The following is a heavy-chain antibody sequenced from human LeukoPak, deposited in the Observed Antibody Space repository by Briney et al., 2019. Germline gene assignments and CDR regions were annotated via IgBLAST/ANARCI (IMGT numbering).Heavy chain of an antibody. D-gene: IGHD2-2*02. CDR2: ISGSGGST. CDR1: GFTFSSYA. V-gene: IGHV3-23*01. J-gene: IGHJ5*02. CDR3: AKLSAAISDIDWFDP. Sequence: PGGSLRLSCAASGFTFSSYAMSWVRQAPGKGPEWVSAISGSGGSTYYADSVKGRFTISRDNSKNTLYLQMNSLRAENTAVYYCAKLSAAISDIDWFDPWGQGTLVTVSS.